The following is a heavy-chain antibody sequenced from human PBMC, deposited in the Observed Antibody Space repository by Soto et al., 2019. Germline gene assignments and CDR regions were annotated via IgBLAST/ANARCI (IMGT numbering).Heavy chain of an antibody. D-gene: IGHD6-25*01. CDR1: GYTFSGYY. Sequence: GASVKVSCKASGYTFSGYYMHWVRQAPGQGLEWMGWINPNSGGTNYAQKFQDWITMTRDTSISTAYMEVSRLRSDDTAVYYCANSSGSEYYYGMDVWGQATPVTVSS. V-gene: IGHV1-2*04. CDR2: INPNSGGT. J-gene: IGHJ6*02. CDR3: ANSSGSEYYYGMDV.